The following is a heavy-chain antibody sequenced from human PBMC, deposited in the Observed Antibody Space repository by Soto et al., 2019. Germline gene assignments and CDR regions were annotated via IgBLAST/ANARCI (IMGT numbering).Heavy chain of an antibody. CDR1: GFTFRSYV. CDR2: TSYDGSGK. V-gene: IGHV3-30*19. J-gene: IGHJ1*01. CDR3: ARWGTTGGLDV. D-gene: IGHD3-16*01. Sequence: QVQLVESGGGVVQPGTSLRLSCVGSGFTFRSYVIHWVRQASGKGLEWVALTSYDGSGKYYGDSVRGRFTISRDNSRNTVDLQMDSLRLEDTALYYCARWGTTGGLDVWGQGTLVSVSS.